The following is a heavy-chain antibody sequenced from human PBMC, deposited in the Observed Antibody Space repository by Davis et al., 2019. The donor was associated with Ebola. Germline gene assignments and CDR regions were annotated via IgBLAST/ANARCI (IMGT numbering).Heavy chain of an antibody. V-gene: IGHV1-69*06. Sequence: SVQVSCKASGYTFTGYYMHWVRQAPGQGLEWMGGIIPIFGTANYAQKFQGRVAITADKSTSTAYMELSSLRSEDTAVYYCARSKETTVTPFDYWGQGTLVTVSS. J-gene: IGHJ4*02. D-gene: IGHD4-17*01. CDR3: ARSKETTVTPFDY. CDR2: IIPIFGTA. CDR1: GYTFTGYY.